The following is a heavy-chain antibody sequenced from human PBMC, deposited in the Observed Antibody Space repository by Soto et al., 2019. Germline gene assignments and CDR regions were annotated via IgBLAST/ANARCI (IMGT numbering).Heavy chain of an antibody. D-gene: IGHD3-3*01. J-gene: IGHJ4*02. CDR3: ATATDYDFWSGYRLAHDY. CDR2: FDPEDGET. Sequence: GASVKVSCKVSGYTLTELSMHWVRQAPGKGLEWMGGFDPEDGETIYAQKFQGRVTMTEDTSTDTAYMELSSLRSEDTAVYYCATATDYDFWSGYRLAHDYWGQGTLVTVSS. CDR1: GYTLTELS. V-gene: IGHV1-24*01.